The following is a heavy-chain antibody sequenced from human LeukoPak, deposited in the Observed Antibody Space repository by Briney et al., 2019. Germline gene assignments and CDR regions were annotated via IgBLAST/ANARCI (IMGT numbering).Heavy chain of an antibody. CDR2: MYYRGST. V-gene: IGHV4-39*07. D-gene: IGHD6-19*01. CDR3: ARDPGAGIETLDY. J-gene: IGHJ4*02. CDR1: GGSINSSSYY. Sequence: SETLSLTCTVSGGSINSSSYYWGWVRQPPGKGLEWIGSMYYRGSTYYNPSLKSRVTISVDASKNQFSLKLSSVTAADTAVYYCARDPGAGIETLDYWGQGTLVTVSS.